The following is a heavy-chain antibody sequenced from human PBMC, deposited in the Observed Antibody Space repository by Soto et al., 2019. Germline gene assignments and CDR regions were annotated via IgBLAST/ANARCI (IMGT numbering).Heavy chain of an antibody. J-gene: IGHJ4*02. CDR3: ARATTYYYDSSGSLVAYFDY. D-gene: IGHD3-22*01. Sequence: ASVKVSCKASGGTFSSDAISWVRQAPGQGLEWMGWINTNTGNPTYAQGFTGRFVFSLDTSVSTAYLQICSLNAEDTAVYYCARATTYYYDSSGSLVAYFDYWGQGTLVTVSS. CDR2: INTNTGNP. V-gene: IGHV7-4-1*01. CDR1: GGTFSSDA.